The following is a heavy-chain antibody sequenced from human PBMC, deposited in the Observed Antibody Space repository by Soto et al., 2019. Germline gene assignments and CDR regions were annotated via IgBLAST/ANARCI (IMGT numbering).Heavy chain of an antibody. Sequence: ASVKVSCKASGYTFTSYGISWVRQAPGQGLEWMGWISVYNGNTNYAQNLQGRVTMTTDTSTTTAYMEVRSLRSDDTAAYYCARDVASAGTTWFDTWGQGTPVTVYS. V-gene: IGHV1-18*01. CDR1: GYTFTSYG. J-gene: IGHJ5*02. D-gene: IGHD6-13*01. CDR3: ARDVASAGTTWFDT. CDR2: ISVYNGNT.